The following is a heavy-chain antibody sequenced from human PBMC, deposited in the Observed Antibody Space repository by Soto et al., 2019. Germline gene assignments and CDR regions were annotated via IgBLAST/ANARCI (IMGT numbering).Heavy chain of an antibody. V-gene: IGHV2-5*02. CDR1: GFSFTTTGGG. CDR3: AHRQAQGRVVAGTFDS. D-gene: IGHD6-19*01. Sequence: QITLKESGPTLVKPTQTLTLTCTFSGFSFTTTGGGVGWIRQPPGKALEWLALIYWDDDKRYSPSLKSRLTITRDTSKNQVVLTMTTMDPVDTATYYCAHRQAQGRVVAGTFDSWGQGILVTVSS. J-gene: IGHJ4*02. CDR2: IYWDDDK.